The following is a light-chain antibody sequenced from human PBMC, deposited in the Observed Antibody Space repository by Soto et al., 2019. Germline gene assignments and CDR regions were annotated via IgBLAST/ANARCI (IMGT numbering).Light chain of an antibody. CDR2: AAS. CDR3: LQDYNYPRT. Sequence: AIQMTQSPSSLSASVGDRVTITCRASQDIRNDLGWYQQKAGKAPKLLIYAASTLQSGVPSRFSGRGSGTDVTRSISILQPEDFATYYFLQDYNYPRTFGQGTKLEIK. J-gene: IGKJ2*01. CDR1: QDIRND. V-gene: IGKV1-6*01.